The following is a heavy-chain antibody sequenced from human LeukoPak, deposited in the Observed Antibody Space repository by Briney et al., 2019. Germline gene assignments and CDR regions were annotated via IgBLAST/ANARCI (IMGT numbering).Heavy chain of an antibody. D-gene: IGHD6-6*01. CDR1: GFIFSSYW. Sequence: GGSLRLSCAASGFIFSSYWMSWVRQAPGKGLEWVANIKQDGSEKYYVDSVKGRFTISRDNAKNSLYLQMNSLRAEDTAVYYCVRDGGWARPMDVWGKGTTVTVSS. J-gene: IGHJ6*03. V-gene: IGHV3-7*01. CDR2: IKQDGSEK. CDR3: VRDGGWARPMDV.